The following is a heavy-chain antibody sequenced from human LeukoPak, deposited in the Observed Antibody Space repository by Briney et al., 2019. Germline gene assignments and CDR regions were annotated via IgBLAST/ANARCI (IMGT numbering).Heavy chain of an antibody. CDR1: GDSITTISYY. J-gene: IGHJ4*02. CDR2: IFYTGST. Sequence: KASETLSLTCTVSGDSITTISYYWAWIRQPPGKGLEWIGNIFYTGSTYYSPSLKSRVTISVDTSRNDISLKLRSVTAADTAVYYCVRQYYYEKFDYWGQGTLVTVSS. D-gene: IGHD3-22*01. CDR3: VRQYYYEKFDY. V-gene: IGHV4-39*01.